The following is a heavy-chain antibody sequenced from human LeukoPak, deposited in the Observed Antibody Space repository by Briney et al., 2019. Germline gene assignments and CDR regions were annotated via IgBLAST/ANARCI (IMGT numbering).Heavy chain of an antibody. CDR1: GYTFTGYY. V-gene: IGHV1-2*04. J-gene: IGHJ6*04. Sequence: ASVKVSCKASGYTFTGYYMHWVRQAPGQGLEWMRWINPNSGGTNYAQKFQGWVTMTRDTSISTAYMELSRLRSDDTAVYYCAREGTRGSDSNGMDVWGKGTTVTVSS. CDR2: INPNSGGT. D-gene: IGHD3-10*01. CDR3: AREGTRGSDSNGMDV.